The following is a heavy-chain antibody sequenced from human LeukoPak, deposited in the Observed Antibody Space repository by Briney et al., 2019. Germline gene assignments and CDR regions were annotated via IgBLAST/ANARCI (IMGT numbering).Heavy chain of an antibody. CDR2: IYYSGST. CDR3: ARDNSYGNYDY. Sequence: PSETLSLTCTVSGGSISSSSYYWGWIRQPPGKGLEWIGSIYYSGSTYYNPSLKSRVTISVDTSKNQFSLKLSSVTAADTAVYYCARDNSYGNYDYWGQGTLVTVSS. J-gene: IGHJ4*02. D-gene: IGHD4-17*01. CDR1: GGSISSSSYY. V-gene: IGHV4-39*07.